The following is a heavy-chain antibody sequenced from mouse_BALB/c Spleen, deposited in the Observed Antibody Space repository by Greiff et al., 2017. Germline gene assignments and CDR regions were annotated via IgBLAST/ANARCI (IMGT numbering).Heavy chain of an antibody. V-gene: IGHV14-3*02. CDR3: ARGYYGSSYWFAY. CDR1: GFNIKDTY. D-gene: IGHD1-1*01. Sequence: EVQLQESGAELVKPGASVKLSCTASGFNIKDTYMHWVKQRPEQGLEWIGRIDPANGNTKYDPKFQGKATITANTSSNTAYLQLSSLTSEDTAVYYCARGYYGSSYWFAYWGQGTLVTASA. CDR2: IDPANGNT. J-gene: IGHJ3*01.